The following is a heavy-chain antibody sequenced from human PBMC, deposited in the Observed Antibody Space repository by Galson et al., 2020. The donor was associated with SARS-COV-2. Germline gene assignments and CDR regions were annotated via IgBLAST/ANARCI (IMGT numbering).Heavy chain of an antibody. V-gene: IGHV3-21*01. CDR2: ISSSSSYI. CDR3: ARDISADDYDFWSGSYRPGNDY. CDR1: GFTFSSYS. J-gene: IGHJ4*02. D-gene: IGHD3-3*01. Sequence: NSGGSLRLSCAASGFTFSSYSMNWVRQAPGKGLEWVSSISSSSSYIYYADSVKGRFTISRDNAKNSLYLQMNSLRAEDTAVYYCARDISADDYDFWSGSYRPGNDYWGQGTLVTVSS.